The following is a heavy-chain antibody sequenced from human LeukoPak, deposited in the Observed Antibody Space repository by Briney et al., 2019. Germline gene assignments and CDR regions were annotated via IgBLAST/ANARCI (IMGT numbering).Heavy chain of an antibody. D-gene: IGHD6-19*01. CDR3: AKDLSLKDSSGWYGDY. J-gene: IGHJ4*02. CDR2: IYSGGST. CDR1: GFTVSSSY. Sequence: GGSLRLSCAASGFTVSSSYLSWVRQAPGKGLEWVSVIYSGGSTYYADSVKGRFTISRDNSKDTLYLQMNSLRAEDTAVYYCAKDLSLKDSSGWYGDYWGQGTLVTVSS. V-gene: IGHV3-53*05.